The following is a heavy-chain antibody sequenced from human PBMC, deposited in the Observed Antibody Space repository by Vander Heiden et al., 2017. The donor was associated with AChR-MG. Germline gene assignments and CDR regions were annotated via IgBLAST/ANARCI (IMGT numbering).Heavy chain of an antibody. CDR1: GFTFSSYA. CDR2: ISGSGGST. D-gene: IGHD3-3*01. Sequence: EVQLLESGGGLVQPGGSLRLSCATSGFTFSSYAMSWGRQAPGKGLEWVSAISGSGGSTYYADSVKGRFTISRDNSKNTLYRQMNSLRAEDTAVYYCAKVALPTSCGPYYYMDVWGKGTTVTVSS. J-gene: IGHJ6*03. CDR3: AKVALPTSCGPYYYMDV. V-gene: IGHV3-23*01.